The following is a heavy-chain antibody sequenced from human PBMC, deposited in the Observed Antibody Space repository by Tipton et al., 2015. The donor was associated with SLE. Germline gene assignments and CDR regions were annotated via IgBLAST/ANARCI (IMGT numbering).Heavy chain of an antibody. Sequence: GLVKPSETLSLTCTVSGGSISSYYWSWIRQPPGKGLEWIGHIYYSGRTNYNPSLKSRVTISVDTSKNQFSLKLSSVTAADTAVYYCARDPGETDAFDIWGQGTMLTVSS. J-gene: IGHJ3*02. CDR1: GGSISSYY. D-gene: IGHD3-10*01. CDR2: IYYSGRT. CDR3: ARDPGETDAFDI. V-gene: IGHV4-59*01.